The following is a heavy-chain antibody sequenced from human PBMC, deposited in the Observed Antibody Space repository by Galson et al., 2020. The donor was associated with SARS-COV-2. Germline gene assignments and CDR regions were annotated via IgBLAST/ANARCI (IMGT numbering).Heavy chain of an antibody. CDR1: GFTFSDYY. Sequence: GESLKISCAASGFTFSDYYMSWIRQAPGKGLEWVSYISSSSSYTNYADSVKGRFTISRDNAKNSLYLQMNSLRAEDTAVYYCARVAPERITIFGVVTNFDYWGQGTLVTVSS. CDR3: ARVAPERITIFGVVTNFDY. V-gene: IGHV3-11*06. CDR2: ISSSSSYT. D-gene: IGHD3-3*01. J-gene: IGHJ4*02.